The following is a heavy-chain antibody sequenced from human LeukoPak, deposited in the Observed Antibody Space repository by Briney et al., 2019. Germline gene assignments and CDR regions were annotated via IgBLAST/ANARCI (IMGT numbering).Heavy chain of an antibody. D-gene: IGHD4-23*01. CDR2: ISGSGGST. CDR1: GFTFSNYA. V-gene: IGHV3-23*01. J-gene: IGHJ5*02. Sequence: GGSLRLSCAVSGFTFSNYAMSWVRQAPGKGLEWVSRISGSGGSTYYADSVKGRFTISRDNSKNTLYLQMDSLRAEDAAIYYCAREGNSNSLWVKSFDRWGQGTLVTVSS. CDR3: AREGNSNSLWVKSFDR.